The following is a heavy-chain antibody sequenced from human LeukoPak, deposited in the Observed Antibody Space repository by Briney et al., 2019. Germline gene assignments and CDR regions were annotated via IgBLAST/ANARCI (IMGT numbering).Heavy chain of an antibody. CDR2: INPNSGGT. CDR1: GYTFTGYY. V-gene: IGHV1-2*02. D-gene: IGHD3-3*01. CDR3: ARDFGYTIFGGPEGY. Sequence: ASVKVSCKASGYTFTGYYMHWVRQAPGQGLEWMGWINPNSGGTNYAQKFQGRVTMTRDTSISTAYMELSRLRSDDTAVYYCARDFGYTIFGGPEGYWGQGTLVTVSS. J-gene: IGHJ4*02.